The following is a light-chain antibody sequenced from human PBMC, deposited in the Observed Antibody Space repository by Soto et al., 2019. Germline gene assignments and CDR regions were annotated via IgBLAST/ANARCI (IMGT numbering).Light chain of an antibody. CDR3: QQSFTTPT. Sequence: DIQMTQSTSSLSASVGDRVTITCRASQTISRALNWYQQKTGKAAKLLIYAASSLQTGVPSRISGSGAATDFVLTISSLQPEDFATYYCQQSFTTPTFGGGTKVDI. V-gene: IGKV1-39*01. CDR2: AAS. J-gene: IGKJ4*01. CDR1: QTISRA.